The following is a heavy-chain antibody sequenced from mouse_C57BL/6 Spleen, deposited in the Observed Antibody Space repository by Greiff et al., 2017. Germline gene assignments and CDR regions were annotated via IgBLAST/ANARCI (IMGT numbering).Heavy chain of an antibody. CDR2: ISSGSSTI. J-gene: IGHJ3*01. D-gene: IGHD2-10*01. CDR1: GFTFSDYG. V-gene: IGHV5-17*01. Sequence: EVMLVESGGGLVKPGGSLKLSCAASGFTFSDYGMHWVRQAPEKGLEWVAYISSGSSTIYYADTVKGRFTISRDHAKNTLFLQMTSLRSEDTAMYYCARPYYGNYEGFAYWGQGTLVTVSA. CDR3: ARPYYGNYEGFAY.